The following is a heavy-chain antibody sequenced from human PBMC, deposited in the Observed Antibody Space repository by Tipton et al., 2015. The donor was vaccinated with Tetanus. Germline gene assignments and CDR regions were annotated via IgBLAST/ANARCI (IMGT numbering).Heavy chain of an antibody. CDR2: IYYYTQRT. D-gene: IGHD4-23*01. Sequence: LRLSCNVSGASINAGGYLWTWVRQHPGKGLEWIGNIYYYTQRTSHTPSLDSRVSISVDTSKNQFSLRLNSVTAADTAVYYCARAQRWLPYYYAMDVWGQGAAVTVSS. J-gene: IGHJ6*02. CDR3: ARAQRWLPYYYAMDV. V-gene: IGHV4-31*02. CDR1: GASINAGGYL.